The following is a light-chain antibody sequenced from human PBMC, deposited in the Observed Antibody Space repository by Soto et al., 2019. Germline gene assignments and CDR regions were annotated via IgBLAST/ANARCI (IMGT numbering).Light chain of an antibody. CDR2: DTS. V-gene: IGKV3-11*01. CDR1: QSVSNY. J-gene: IGKJ1*01. Sequence: EIVLTQSPATLSLSPGERATLSCRASQSVSNYLAWYQQKPGQAPRLLMYDTSNRAPGIPARFSGSGSGTDFTLTISSLEPEDFAVYFCQQRSKFFCTFGQGTKVEI. CDR3: QQRSKFFCT.